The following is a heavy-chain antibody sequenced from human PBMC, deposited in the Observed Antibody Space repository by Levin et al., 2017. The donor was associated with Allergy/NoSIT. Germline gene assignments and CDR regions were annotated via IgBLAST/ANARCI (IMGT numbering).Heavy chain of an antibody. D-gene: IGHD4-23*01. CDR1: GFTFSSYA. J-gene: IGHJ4*02. CDR3: ARVDTVADGVDY. V-gene: IGHV3-30*04. CDR2: ISYDGSNK. Sequence: GESLKISCAASGFTFSSYAMHWVRQAPGKGLEWVAVISYDGSNKYYADSVKGRFTISRDNSKNTLYLQMNSLRAEDTAVYYCARVDTVADGVDYWGQGTLVTVSS.